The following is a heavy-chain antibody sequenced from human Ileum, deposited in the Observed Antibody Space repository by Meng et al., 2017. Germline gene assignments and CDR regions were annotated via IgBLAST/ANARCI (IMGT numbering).Heavy chain of an antibody. Sequence: VLLLQSGSELKKPVSSVTVSCKASGYTVVSYGICWVRQAPGQGLEWMGWFVNYVDTYPAPKFQGRVTMTTDTHTNTAFMELRSLTSDDTAVYYCASGTPGRSYCDYWGQGTLVTVSS. CDR2: FVNYVDT. V-gene: IGHV1-18*01. D-gene: IGHD2-15*01. J-gene: IGHJ4*02. CDR1: GYTVVSYG. CDR3: ASGTPGRSYCDY.